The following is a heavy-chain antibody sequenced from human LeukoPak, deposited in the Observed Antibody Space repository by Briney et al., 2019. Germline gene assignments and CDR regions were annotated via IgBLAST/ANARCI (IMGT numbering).Heavy chain of an antibody. J-gene: IGHJ4*02. V-gene: IGHV3-23*01. CDR1: GFTFTTYA. D-gene: IGHD2-2*01. CDR2: IKGGGGDP. Sequence: GGSLTLSCAASGFTFTTYAMGWVRQAPGEGLGWVSRIKGGGGDPFYADSVRGRFTISRDRSKNTLYLQLNSLRAEDTAVYFCAQGGHDFMPFYHWGQGTLVTVSS. CDR3: AQGGHDFMPFYH.